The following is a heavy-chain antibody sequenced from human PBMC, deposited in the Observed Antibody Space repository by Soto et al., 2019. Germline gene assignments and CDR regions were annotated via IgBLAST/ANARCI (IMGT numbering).Heavy chain of an antibody. CDR2: IHYSGST. J-gene: IGHJ5*02. CDR3: ARDQGSAWVHYFDP. Sequence: QVQLQESGPGLVKPSETLSLTCSVSVGSIRSYYWSWIRQPPGKGLEWIGYIHYSGSTKCNPSLKSRVTMSVDTSNNQFSLKLNSVTAADTAVYYCARDQGSAWVHYFDPWGQGMLVTVSS. V-gene: IGHV4-59*01. CDR1: VGSIRSYY. D-gene: IGHD1-1*01.